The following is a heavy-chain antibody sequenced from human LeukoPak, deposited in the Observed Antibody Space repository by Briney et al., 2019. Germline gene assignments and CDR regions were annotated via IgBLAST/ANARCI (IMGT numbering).Heavy chain of an antibody. CDR1: GFTVSSKY. D-gene: IGHD3-22*01. V-gene: IGHV3-66*01. CDR3: VRDDDRPDNGLDY. Sequence: GGSLRLSCTASGFTVSSKYMSWVRQAPGKGLEWVSSYADSVRGRFTVSRDNSKSSLYLQMNSLRAEDTAVYYCVRDDDRPDNGLDYWGQGTLVTVSS. J-gene: IGHJ4*02.